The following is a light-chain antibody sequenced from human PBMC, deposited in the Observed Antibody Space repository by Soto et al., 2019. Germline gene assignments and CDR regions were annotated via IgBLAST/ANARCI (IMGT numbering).Light chain of an antibody. Sequence: EIVLTQSPATRSVSPGERATLSCRASQSVSNYLAWFQQKPGQAPRLLIYDASNRATGIPARFSGSGSGTDFTLTINSLEPEDFAVYYCQLRGNWPPFTFGPGTRVDIK. CDR1: QSVSNY. J-gene: IGKJ3*01. V-gene: IGKV3-11*01. CDR3: QLRGNWPPFT. CDR2: DAS.